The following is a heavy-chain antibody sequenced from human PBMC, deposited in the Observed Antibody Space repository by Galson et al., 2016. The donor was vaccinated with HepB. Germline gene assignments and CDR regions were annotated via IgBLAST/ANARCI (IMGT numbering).Heavy chain of an antibody. D-gene: IGHD6-25*01. CDR3: AKAGFAAAAYCIDV. V-gene: IGHV3-30*04. Sequence: SLRLSCAASGFTFISYAMHWVRQAPGKGLEWVAVISYGVRNKYYADAVKGRFTISRDNSKNTLYLQMNSLSAEDTAVYYCAKAGFAAAAYCIDVWGQGTPVTVSS. CDR1: GFTFISYA. CDR2: ISYGVRNK. J-gene: IGHJ6*02.